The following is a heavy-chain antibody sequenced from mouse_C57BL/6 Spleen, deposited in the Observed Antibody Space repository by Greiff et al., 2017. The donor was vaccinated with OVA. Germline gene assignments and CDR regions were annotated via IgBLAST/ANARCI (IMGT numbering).Heavy chain of an antibody. D-gene: IGHD2-4*01. CDR1: GFSLTSYG. CDR3: ARNYEYGKGDMDY. CDR2: IWGVGST. V-gene: IGHV2-6*01. J-gene: IGHJ4*01. Sequence: VKLVESGPGLVAPSQSLSIPCTVSGFSLTSYGVDWVRQSPGKGLEWLGVIWGVGSTNYNSDLKSRLSISKDNSKSQVVLKMNSLQTDDTAMYYWARNYEYGKGDMDYWGQGTSVTVAS.